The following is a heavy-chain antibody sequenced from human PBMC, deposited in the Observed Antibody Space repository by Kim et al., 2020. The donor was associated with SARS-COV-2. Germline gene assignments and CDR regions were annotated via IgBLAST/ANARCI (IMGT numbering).Heavy chain of an antibody. CDR3: AKTPLYHSSGWSSGYFDY. J-gene: IGHJ4*02. D-gene: IGHD6-19*01. V-gene: IGHV3-30*18. Sequence: GGSLRLSCAASGFTFSSYGMHWVRQAPGKGLEWVAVISYDGSNKYYADSVKGRFTISRDNSKNTLYLQMNSLRAEDTAVYYCAKTPLYHSSGWSSGYFDYWGQGTLVTVSS. CDR2: ISYDGSNK. CDR1: GFTFSSYG.